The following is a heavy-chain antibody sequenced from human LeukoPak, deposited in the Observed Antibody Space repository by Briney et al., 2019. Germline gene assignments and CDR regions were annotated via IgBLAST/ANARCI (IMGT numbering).Heavy chain of an antibody. V-gene: IGHV4-4*09. D-gene: IGHD2-2*01. CDR2: IYTSGST. CDR3: ARHRCSSTSCFDAFDI. J-gene: IGHJ3*02. CDR1: GGSISSYY. Sequence: SETLSLTCTVSGGSISSYYWSWIRRPPGKGLEWIGYIYTSGSTNYNPSLKSRVTISVDTSKNQFSLKLSSVTAADTAVYYCARHRCSSTSCFDAFDIWGQGTMVTVSS.